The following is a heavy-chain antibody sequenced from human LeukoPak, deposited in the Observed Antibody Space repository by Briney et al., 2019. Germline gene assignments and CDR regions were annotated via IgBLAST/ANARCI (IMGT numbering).Heavy chain of an antibody. V-gene: IGHV4-59*01. CDR2: IYYSGST. J-gene: IGHJ4*02. D-gene: IGHD4-17*01. CDR3: AILNYGDSDY. CDR1: GGPISSYY. Sequence: SETLSLTCTVSGGPISSYYWSWIRQPPGKGLEWIGYIYYSGSTNYNPSLKSRVTISVDTSKNQFSLKLSSVTAADTAVYYCAILNYGDSDYWGQGTLVTVSS.